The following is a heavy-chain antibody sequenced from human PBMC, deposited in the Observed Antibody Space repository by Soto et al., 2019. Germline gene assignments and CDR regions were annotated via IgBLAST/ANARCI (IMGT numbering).Heavy chain of an antibody. J-gene: IGHJ6*03. V-gene: IGHV2-5*02. CDR1: GFSLSTSGVG. Sequence: SGPTLVNPTQTLTLTCTFSGFSLSTSGVGVGWIRQPPGKALEWLALIYWDDDKRYSPSLKSRLTITKDTSKNQVVLTMTNMDPVDTATYYCARKASYCTNGVCYPNYYYYYYMDVWGKGTTVTVSS. D-gene: IGHD2-8*01. CDR3: ARKASYCTNGVCYPNYYYYYYMDV. CDR2: IYWDDDK.